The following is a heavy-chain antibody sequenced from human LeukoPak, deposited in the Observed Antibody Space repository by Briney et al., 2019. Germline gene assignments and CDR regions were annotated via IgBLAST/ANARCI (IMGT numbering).Heavy chain of an antibody. CDR3: ARVSTNNYGSGSYTIFFDY. CDR1: GYSFTSYW. CDR2: IYPGDSDT. Sequence: GESLKISCKGSGYSFTSYWIGWVRQMPGKGLEWMEIIYPGDSDTRYSPSFQGQVTISADKSISTAYLQWSSLKASDTAMYYCARVSTNNYGSGSYTIFFDYWGQGTLVTVSS. J-gene: IGHJ4*02. V-gene: IGHV5-51*01. D-gene: IGHD3-10*01.